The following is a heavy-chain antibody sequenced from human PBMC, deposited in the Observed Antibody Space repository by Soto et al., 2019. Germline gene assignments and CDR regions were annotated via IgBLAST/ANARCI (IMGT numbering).Heavy chain of an antibody. D-gene: IGHD2-8*01. CDR1: GYTFTSYY. V-gene: IGHV1-46*01. CDR2: INPSGGST. CDR3: ARQARYCTNGVCSAYGMDV. Sequence: QVQLVQSGAEVKKPGASVKVSCTASGYTFTSYYMHWVRQAPGQGLEWMGIINPSGGSTSYAQKFQGRVTMTRDPSTSTVYMELSSLRSEDTAVYYCARQARYCTNGVCSAYGMDVWGQGTTVTVSS. J-gene: IGHJ6*02.